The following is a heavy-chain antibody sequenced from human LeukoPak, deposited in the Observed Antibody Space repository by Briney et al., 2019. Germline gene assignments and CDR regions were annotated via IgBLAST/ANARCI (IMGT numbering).Heavy chain of an antibody. D-gene: IGHD3-22*01. CDR2: IKPNSGGT. J-gene: IGHJ3*02. CDR3: ARAGVWDSSDTSGYHNGAFDI. Sequence: ASVKVSCKASGYTFTDYYMHWVRQAPGQGLEWMGRIKPNSGGTNYGQKFQGRVTMTRDTSISIAYMELSNLRTDDTAVYYCARAGVWDSSDTSGYHNGAFDIWGQGTMVTVSS. CDR1: GYTFTDYY. V-gene: IGHV1-2*06.